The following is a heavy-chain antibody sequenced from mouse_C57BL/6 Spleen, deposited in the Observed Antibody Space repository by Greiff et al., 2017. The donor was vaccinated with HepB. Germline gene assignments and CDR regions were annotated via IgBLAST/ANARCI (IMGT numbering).Heavy chain of an antibody. Sequence: QVQLQQSGAELVRPGASVKLSCKASGYTFTDYYINWVKQRPGQGLEWIARIYPGSGNTYYNEKFKGKATLTAEKSSSTAYMQLSSLTSEDSAVYFWAKDGYYSLDDWGQGTTLTVSS. CDR1: GYTFTDYY. CDR3: AKDGYYSLDD. J-gene: IGHJ2*01. CDR2: IYPGSGNT. V-gene: IGHV1-76*01. D-gene: IGHD2-3*01.